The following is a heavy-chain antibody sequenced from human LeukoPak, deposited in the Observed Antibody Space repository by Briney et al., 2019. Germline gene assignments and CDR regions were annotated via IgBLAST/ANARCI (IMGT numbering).Heavy chain of an antibody. CDR1: GDSVASNSTA. J-gene: IGHJ3*02. V-gene: IGHV6-1*01. CDR2: TYYRSKWYN. Sequence: SQTLSLTCVISGDSVASNSTACNWIRQSPSRGLEWVGRTYYRSKWYNEYAVCVKSRLTINPDTSKNQFSLQLNSVTPEDTAVYYCARGGQGDGYSADEAFDIWGQGTMVTVS. D-gene: IGHD5-24*01. CDR3: ARGGQGDGYSADEAFDI.